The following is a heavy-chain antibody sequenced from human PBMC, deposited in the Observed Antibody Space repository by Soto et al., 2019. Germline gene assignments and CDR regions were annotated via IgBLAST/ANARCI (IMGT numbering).Heavy chain of an antibody. J-gene: IGHJ6*02. CDR3: AKSLTIFGVVPYYYYYGMDV. D-gene: IGHD3-3*01. Sequence: GGSLRLSCAASGFTFSSYWMHWVRQAPGKGLVWVAVITNDGSNKYYADSVKGRFTISRDNSKNTLYLQMNSLRAEDTAVYYCAKSLTIFGVVPYYYYYGMDVWGQGTTVTV. CDR1: GFTFSSYW. V-gene: IGHV3-30*18. CDR2: ITNDGSNK.